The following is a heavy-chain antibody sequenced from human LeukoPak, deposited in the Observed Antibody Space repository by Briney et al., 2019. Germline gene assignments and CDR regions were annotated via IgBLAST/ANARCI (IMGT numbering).Heavy chain of an antibody. CDR1: GFTFSSYS. V-gene: IGHV3-48*01. J-gene: IGHJ4*02. D-gene: IGHD1-14*01. Sequence: PGGSLRLSCAASGFTFSSYSMNWVRQAPGKGLEWVSYISGSSSTIYYADSVKGRFTISRDNAKNSLYLQMNSLRAEDTAVYYCARDSNQFDCWGQGTLVTVSS. CDR3: ARDSNQFDC. CDR2: ISGSSSTI.